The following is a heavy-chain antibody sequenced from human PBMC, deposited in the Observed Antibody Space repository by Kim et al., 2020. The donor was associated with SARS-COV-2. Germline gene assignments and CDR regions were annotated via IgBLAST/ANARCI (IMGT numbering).Heavy chain of an antibody. V-gene: IGHV3-49*04. CDR2: MRSQGHGGTT. CDR1: GFSFGDYT. D-gene: IGHD2-8*02. CDR3: TRATTVVSLPDS. J-gene: IGHJ5*01. Sequence: GGSLRLSCRGSGFSFGDYTMAWVRQAPGKGLEGVGFMRSQGHGGTTGYAASVRGRFTMSRDDAKRIAYLQMNNLRDDDTATYYCTRATTVVSLPDSWGQGNLVIVS.